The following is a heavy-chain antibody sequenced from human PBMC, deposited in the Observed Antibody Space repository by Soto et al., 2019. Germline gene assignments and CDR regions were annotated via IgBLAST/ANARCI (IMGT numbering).Heavy chain of an antibody. CDR3: ARGDRGAFDM. D-gene: IGHD3-16*01. J-gene: IGHJ3*02. V-gene: IGHV3-74*03. Sequence: EVQLVESGGGLVQPGASLRLSCAASGFTFSYYWMHWVRKAPGKGLVWVSRIHSDGSSTTYADSVKGRFTISRDNARNTVYLQMNRLRGEDTAGYYCARGDRGAFDMLGQGTVVTVSS. CDR2: IHSDGSST. CDR1: GFTFSYYW.